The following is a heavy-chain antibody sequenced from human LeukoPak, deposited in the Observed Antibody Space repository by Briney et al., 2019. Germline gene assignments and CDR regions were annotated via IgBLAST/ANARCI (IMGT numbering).Heavy chain of an antibody. V-gene: IGHV4-34*01. CDR1: GGSFSGYY. CDR3: ARDRLNLYFDY. CDR2: INHSGST. Sequence: NPSETLSLTCAVYGGSFSGYYWSWIRQPPGKGLEWIGEINHSGSTNYNPSLKSRVTISVDTSKNQFSLKLSSVTAADTAVYYCARDRLNLYFDYWGQGTLVTVSS. J-gene: IGHJ4*02. D-gene: IGHD1-14*01.